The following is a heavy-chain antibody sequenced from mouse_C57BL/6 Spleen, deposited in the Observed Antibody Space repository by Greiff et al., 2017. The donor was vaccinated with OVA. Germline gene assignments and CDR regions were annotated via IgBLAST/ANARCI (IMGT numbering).Heavy chain of an antibody. J-gene: IGHJ2*01. CDR2: IYPGDGDT. CDR1: GYAFSSSW. D-gene: IGHD2-5*01. V-gene: IGHV1-82*01. Sequence: QVQLQQSGPELVKPGASVKISCKASGYAFSSSWMNWVKQRPGKGLEWIGRIYPGDGDTNYNGKFKDKATLTADKSSSTAYMQLSSLTSEDSAVYYCARGDYSKREGFDYWGQGTTLTVSS. CDR3: ARGDYSKREGFDY.